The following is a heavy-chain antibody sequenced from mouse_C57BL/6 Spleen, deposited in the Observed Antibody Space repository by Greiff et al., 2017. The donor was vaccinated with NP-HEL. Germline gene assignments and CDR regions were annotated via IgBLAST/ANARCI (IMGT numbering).Heavy chain of an antibody. J-gene: IGHJ4*01. CDR2: IYPGDGDT. Sequence: VQLQQSGPELVKPGASVTISCKASGYAFSSSWMNWVKQRPGKGLEWIGRIYPGDGDTNYNGKFKGKATLTADKSSSTAYMQLSSLTSEDSAVYFCARFGYYWCGYWGQGTSVTVSA. CDR3: ARFGYYWCGY. V-gene: IGHV1-82*01. D-gene: IGHD2-3*01. CDR1: GYAFSSSW.